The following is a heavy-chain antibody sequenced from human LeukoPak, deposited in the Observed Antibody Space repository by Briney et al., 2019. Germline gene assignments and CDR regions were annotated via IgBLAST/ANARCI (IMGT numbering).Heavy chain of an antibody. Sequence: SETLSLTCSFWVDSISRGDYYCNWFRQHPGNGLEWIGYIFYSGSTYYNPSLKSRLSISIDTSANQFSLELTSVTAADTAVYFVARDPLRRGYTYGSDFWGQGILVTVSS. CDR1: VDSISRGDYY. CDR2: IFYSGST. J-gene: IGHJ4*02. D-gene: IGHD5-18*01. V-gene: IGHV4-31*03. CDR3: ARDPLRRGYTYGSDF.